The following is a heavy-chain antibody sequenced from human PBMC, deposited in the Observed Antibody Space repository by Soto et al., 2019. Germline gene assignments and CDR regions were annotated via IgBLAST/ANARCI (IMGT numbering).Heavy chain of an antibody. CDR1: GYTFTSYY. Sequence: QVQLVQSGAEVKKPGASVKVSCKASGYTFTSYYMHWVRQAPGQGLEWMGIINPSGGSTSYAQKFQGRVTMTRDTSTSTVYMELSSLRSEDTAVYYCAREVYYVGGSYFGYGMDVWGQGTTVTVSS. J-gene: IGHJ6*02. CDR2: INPSGGST. D-gene: IGHD1-26*01. V-gene: IGHV1-46*01. CDR3: AREVYYVGGSYFGYGMDV.